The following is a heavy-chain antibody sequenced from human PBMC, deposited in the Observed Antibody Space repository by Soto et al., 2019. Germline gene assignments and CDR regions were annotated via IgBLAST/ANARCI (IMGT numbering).Heavy chain of an antibody. V-gene: IGHV1-18*01. CDR2: ISAYNGNT. CDR3: ARDLPPVDY. Sequence: QIQLVQSGAEVKKPGASVKVSCKASGYTFSSYHITWVRQAPGQGLEWMGWISAYNGNTNYAQNLQGRVTMTTEPSTSTAYMELRSLSSDDTAVYYCARDLPPVDYWGQGTLVNVSS. J-gene: IGHJ4*02. CDR1: GYTFSSYH.